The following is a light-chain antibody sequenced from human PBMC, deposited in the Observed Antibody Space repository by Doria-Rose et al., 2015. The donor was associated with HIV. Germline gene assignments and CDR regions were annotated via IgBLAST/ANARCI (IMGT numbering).Light chain of an antibody. CDR3: QSYDSRLSVYV. V-gene: IGLV1-40*01. CDR2: GNT. Sequence: QPGLTQPPSVSGAPGQRVAISCTGSSSNIEAGFDVNWYQQFPGTAPKLLIHGNTNRPSGVPDRFSGSKSGTSASLAISGLRAEDEADYYCQSYDSRLSVYVFGTGTKVTVL. J-gene: IGLJ1*01. CDR1: SSNIEAGFD.